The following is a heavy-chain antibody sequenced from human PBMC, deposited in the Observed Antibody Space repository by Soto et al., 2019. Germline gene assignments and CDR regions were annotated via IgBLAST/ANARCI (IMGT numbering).Heavy chain of an antibody. Sequence: QVQLQESGPGLVKPSQTLSLTCTVSGGSISSGGYYWSWIRHHPGKGLEWLGYIYYSGSTYYNPSVMSRVTIATDTSKNQSSLKLSSVTASDTSVYYCVRDYHYNSSRNHAFDIGGQGTMVIFSS. CDR2: IYYSGST. CDR1: GGSISSGGYY. D-gene: IGHD3-22*01. J-gene: IGHJ3*02. V-gene: IGHV4-31*03. CDR3: VRDYHYNSSRNHAFDI.